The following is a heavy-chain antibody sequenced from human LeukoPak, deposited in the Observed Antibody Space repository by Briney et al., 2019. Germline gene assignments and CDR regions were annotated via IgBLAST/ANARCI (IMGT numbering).Heavy chain of an antibody. CDR2: IYYSGST. V-gene: IGHV4-59*08. J-gene: IGHJ4*02. Sequence: PSETLSLTCTVSGGSISSYYWSWIRQPPGKGLEWIGYIYYSGSTNYNPSLKSRVTISVDTSKNQFSLKLSSVTAADTAVYYCARLEMATSREYYFDYWGPGTLVTVSS. D-gene: IGHD5-24*01. CDR1: GGSISSYY. CDR3: ARLEMATSREYYFDY.